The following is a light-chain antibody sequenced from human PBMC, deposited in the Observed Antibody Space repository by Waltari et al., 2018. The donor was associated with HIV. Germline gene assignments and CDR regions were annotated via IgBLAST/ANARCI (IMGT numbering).Light chain of an antibody. Sequence: QSVLTQPASVSGSPGQSITIACTGTSSDLGGYNFVSWYQHHPGKAPKLLIYEVINRPSGVSDRFSASKSDITASLTISGLQAEDEAHYYCSSFTNSNSVVFGGGTKVTVL. J-gene: IGLJ2*01. CDR1: SSDLGGYNF. V-gene: IGLV2-14*01. CDR3: SSFTNSNSVV. CDR2: EVI.